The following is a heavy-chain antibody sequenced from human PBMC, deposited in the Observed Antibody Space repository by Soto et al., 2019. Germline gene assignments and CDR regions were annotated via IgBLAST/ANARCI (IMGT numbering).Heavy chain of an antibody. CDR3: ARAIGADFFDY. D-gene: IGHD6-25*01. J-gene: IGHJ4*02. V-gene: IGHV3-23*01. CDR1: GFTFSNYA. Sequence: QPEGSLRLSCIASGFTFSNYAMSWVRQAPGKGLEWVSTISDNGANTFIGDSMKDHFDISRDNSKNTVFLHLSTVRAEDTAIYYCARAIGADFFDYWGQGTPVTVSS. CDR2: ISDNGANT.